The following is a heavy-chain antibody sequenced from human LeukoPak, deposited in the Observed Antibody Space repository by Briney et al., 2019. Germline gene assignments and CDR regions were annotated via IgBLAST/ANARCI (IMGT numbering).Heavy chain of an antibody. CDR2: VNPSGGST. CDR3: ARDAF. CDR1: GYSFTSFY. Sequence: GASVKVSCKTSGYSFTSFYIHWARQAPGQGLEWMGMVNPSGGSTISAQKFQDRVNMTTDTSTRTVYMEMTGLTSDDTGIYYCARDAFWGQGTQVTVSS. J-gene: IGHJ4*02. V-gene: IGHV1-46*01. D-gene: IGHD3-3*02.